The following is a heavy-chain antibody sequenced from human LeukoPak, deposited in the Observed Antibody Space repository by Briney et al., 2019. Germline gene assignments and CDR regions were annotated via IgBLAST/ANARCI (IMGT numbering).Heavy chain of an antibody. CDR3: ARDPTDYDFWSGYYLGGFDY. CDR2: IKQDGSEK. J-gene: IGHJ4*02. Sequence: GGSLRLSCAASEFTFSSYWMSWVRQAPGKGLEWVANIKQDGSEKYYVDSVKGRFTISRDNAKNSLYLQMNSLRAEDTAVYYCARDPTDYDFWSGYYLGGFDYWGQGTLVTVSS. V-gene: IGHV3-7*01. CDR1: EFTFSSYW. D-gene: IGHD3-3*01.